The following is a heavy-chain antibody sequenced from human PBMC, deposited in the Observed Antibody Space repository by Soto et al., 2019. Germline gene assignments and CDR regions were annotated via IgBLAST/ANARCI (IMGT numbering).Heavy chain of an antibody. V-gene: IGHV4-31*03. J-gene: IGHJ4*02. CDR3: ATSYCSGGSCYTLYFAY. Sequence: SETLSLTCTVSGGSIVSGGYYWICIRQHPWRGLEWIGYIYYSGSTYYNPSLKSRVTISVDTSKYQFSLKLSSVTAAVTTVYYFATSYCSGGSCYTLYFAYWGQGTLVTVSS. CDR1: GGSIVSGGYY. CDR2: IYYSGST. D-gene: IGHD2-15*01.